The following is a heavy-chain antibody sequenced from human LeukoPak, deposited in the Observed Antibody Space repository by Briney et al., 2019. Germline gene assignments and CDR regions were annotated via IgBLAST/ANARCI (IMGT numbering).Heavy chain of an antibody. CDR3: ARSSSTSIYYYYDMDV. CDR2: ISGSSSSTSI. Sequence: GGSLRLSCTASGFTFSTYNMNWVRQAPGKGLEWVSSISGSSSSTSIYYADSVKGRFTISRDNAKNSLYLQMNSLRPEDTAVYCCARSSSTSIYYYYDMDVWGQGTTVTVSS. D-gene: IGHD2-2*01. J-gene: IGHJ6*02. V-gene: IGHV3-21*01. CDR1: GFTFSTYN.